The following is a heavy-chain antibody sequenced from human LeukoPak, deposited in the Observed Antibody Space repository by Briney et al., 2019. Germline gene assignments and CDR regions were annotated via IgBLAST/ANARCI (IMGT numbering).Heavy chain of an antibody. Sequence: SETLSLTCTVSGVSISSYYWSWVRQPPGKGLEWIGYIYYSGSTNYNPSLKSRVTISVDTSTNQSALKLSSVTAADTAVYYCARVGPYCSSTSCYDYWGQGTLVTVSS. V-gene: IGHV4-59*01. CDR1: GVSISSYY. CDR2: IYYSGST. J-gene: IGHJ4*02. D-gene: IGHD2-2*01. CDR3: ARVGPYCSSTSCYDY.